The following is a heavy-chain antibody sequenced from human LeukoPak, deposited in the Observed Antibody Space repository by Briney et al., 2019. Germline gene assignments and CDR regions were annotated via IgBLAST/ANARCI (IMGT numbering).Heavy chain of an antibody. J-gene: IGHJ4*02. CDR1: GSSLSTSGVG. CDR2: IYWDDDT. V-gene: IGHV2-5*02. Sequence: SGPTLVKPTQTLTLTCTFAGSSLSTSGVGVGWIRQPPGKALEWLALIYWDDDTRYSTSLKSRLTITKDTSKNQVVLTMTNMDPVDTATYYCAHRTHSSGYYYVGYYFDYWGQGTLVTVSS. D-gene: IGHD3-22*01. CDR3: AHRTHSSGYYYVGYYFDY.